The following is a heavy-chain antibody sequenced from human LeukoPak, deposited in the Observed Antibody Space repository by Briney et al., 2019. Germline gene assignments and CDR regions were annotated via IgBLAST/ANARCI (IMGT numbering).Heavy chain of an antibody. CDR3: ARRPTDYSMNWFDP. CDR2: INYSGSP. D-gene: IGHD4-4*01. Sequence: SETLSLTCTVSGGSISSSSYYWGWIRQPPGKGLEWIGSINYSGSPYYNPSLKSRVTISVDTSKNQFSLKLTSVTAADTAVYYCARRPTDYSMNWFDPWGQGTLVTVSS. V-gene: IGHV4-39*01. J-gene: IGHJ5*02. CDR1: GGSISSSSYY.